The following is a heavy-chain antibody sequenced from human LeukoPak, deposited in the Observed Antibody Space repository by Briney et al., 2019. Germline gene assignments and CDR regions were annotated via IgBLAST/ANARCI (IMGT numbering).Heavy chain of an antibody. V-gene: IGHV3-48*03. Sequence: GGSLRLSCAASGFTFSSYEMNWVRQAPGKGLEWVSYISSSGSTIYYADSVKGRFTISRDNAKNSLYLQMNSLRAEDTAVYYCSWAIYGSGSYAFDIWGQGTMVTVSS. D-gene: IGHD3-10*01. CDR2: ISSSGSTI. CDR3: SWAIYGSGSYAFDI. CDR1: GFTFSSYE. J-gene: IGHJ3*02.